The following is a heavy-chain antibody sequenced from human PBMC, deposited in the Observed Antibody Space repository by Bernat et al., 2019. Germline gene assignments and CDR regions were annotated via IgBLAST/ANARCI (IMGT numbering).Heavy chain of an antibody. V-gene: IGHV3-53*01. CDR1: GLTVSNNY. CDR3: AREGIYGDQPV. J-gene: IGHJ4*02. Sequence: EVQLVESGGGLIQPGGSLRLSCAASGLTVSNNYMSWVRQAPGKGLEWVAVLYRGDSTNYADSVRGRFTISRDNSKNTLYLQMKSLRPDDTAVYYCAREGIYGDQPVWGQGTLVTVSS. D-gene: IGHD4-17*01. CDR2: LYRGDST.